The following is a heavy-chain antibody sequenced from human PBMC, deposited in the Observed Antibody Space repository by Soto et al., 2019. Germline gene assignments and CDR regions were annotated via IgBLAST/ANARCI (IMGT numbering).Heavy chain of an antibody. CDR3: VSRGSSQLLPQMNWFDP. Sequence: QVQLQQWGAGLLKPSETLSLTCAVYGGSFSGYYWSWIRQPPGKGLEWIGEINHSGSTNYNPSLKSRVTISVDTSKTQFSLKLSSGTAADTAVYYCVSRGSSQLLPQMNWFDPGGQGTLVIVSS. D-gene: IGHD2-2*01. V-gene: IGHV4-34*01. J-gene: IGHJ5*02. CDR1: GGSFSGYY. CDR2: INHSGST.